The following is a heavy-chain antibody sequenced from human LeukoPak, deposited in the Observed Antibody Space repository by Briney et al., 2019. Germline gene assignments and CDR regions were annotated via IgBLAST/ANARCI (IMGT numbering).Heavy chain of an antibody. V-gene: IGHV4-39*07. Sequence: SETLSLTCTVSGGSISSSSYYWGWIRQPPGKGLEWIGRIYTSGSTSYNPSLKSRLTLSMDTSKNQFSLKLSSVTAADTAVYYCARAELNSGYYPSRFDYWGQGTLVTVSS. CDR3: ARAELNSGYYPSRFDY. D-gene: IGHD3-22*01. J-gene: IGHJ4*02. CDR2: IYTSGST. CDR1: GGSISSSSYY.